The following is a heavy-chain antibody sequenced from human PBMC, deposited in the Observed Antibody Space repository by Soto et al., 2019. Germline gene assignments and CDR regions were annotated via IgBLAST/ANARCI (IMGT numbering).Heavy chain of an antibody. Sequence: SETLSLTCTVSGGSISRSSDCWGWIRQPPGEGLEWLGTIRYSGSAYYSPSLKSRIIISIDTSNSQFSLKLSSVTAADTAVYYCARRSGSSERRYFDYWGRGALVTVSS. J-gene: IGHJ4*02. CDR1: GGSISRSSDC. CDR2: IRYSGSA. V-gene: IGHV4-39*01. CDR3: ARRSGSSERRYFDY. D-gene: IGHD6-6*01.